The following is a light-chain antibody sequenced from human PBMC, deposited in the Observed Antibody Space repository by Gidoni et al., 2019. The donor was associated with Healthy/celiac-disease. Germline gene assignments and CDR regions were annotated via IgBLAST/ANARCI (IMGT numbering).Light chain of an antibody. CDR1: NIGSKS. CDR2: DDS. J-gene: IGLJ2*01. CDR3: QVWDSSSDHPVV. Sequence: SYVLTQPPSLSVAPGQTARITCGGNNIGSKSVHWYQQKPGQAPVLVVYDDSDRPSGIPERLSGSNSGNTATRTISRVEAGDEADYYCQVWDSSSDHPVVFGGGTKLTVL. V-gene: IGLV3-21*02.